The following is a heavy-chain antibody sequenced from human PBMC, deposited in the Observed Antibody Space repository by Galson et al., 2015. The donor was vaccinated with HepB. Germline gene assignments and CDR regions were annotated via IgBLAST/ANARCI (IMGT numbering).Heavy chain of an antibody. Sequence: SLRLSCAGSGFRFHYYALHWVRQAPGKGPEFVSGISHNGGATKFADSVRDRFTISRDNSKNTMYLQMNSLRTEDTAVYYCVKDDILTGYSVGSFPFWGRGTMVTVSS. CDR3: VKDDILTGYSVGSFPF. D-gene: IGHD3-9*01. V-gene: IGHV3-64D*06. CDR1: GFRFHYYA. J-gene: IGHJ3*01. CDR2: ISHNGGAT.